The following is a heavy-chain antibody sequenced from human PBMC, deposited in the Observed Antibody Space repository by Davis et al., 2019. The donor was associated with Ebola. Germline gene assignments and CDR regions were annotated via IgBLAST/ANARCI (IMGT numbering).Heavy chain of an antibody. J-gene: IGHJ6*02. V-gene: IGHV1-2*04. CDR3: ARGLRFLEWLYYYYGMDV. Sequence: ASVKVSCKASGYTFTGYYMHWVRQAPGQGLEWMGIINPSGGSTSYAQQFQGWVTMTRDTSISTAYMELSRLRSDDTAVYYCARGLRFLEWLYYYYGMDVWGQGTTVTVSS. D-gene: IGHD3-3*01. CDR1: GYTFTGYY. CDR2: INPSGGST.